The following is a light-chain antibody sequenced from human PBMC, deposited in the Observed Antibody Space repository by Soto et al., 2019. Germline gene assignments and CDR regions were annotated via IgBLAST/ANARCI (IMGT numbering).Light chain of an antibody. J-gene: IGKJ2*01. CDR2: GAS. CDR1: QSVSSSY. Sequence: EIVLTQSPGTLSLSPGERATLSSRASQSVSSSYLAWYQQKPGQATRLLIYGASSRATGIPDRFSGSGSGTDFTLTISRLEPEDFAVYYCQQYGSSLYTFGQGTKLEIK. V-gene: IGKV3-20*01. CDR3: QQYGSSLYT.